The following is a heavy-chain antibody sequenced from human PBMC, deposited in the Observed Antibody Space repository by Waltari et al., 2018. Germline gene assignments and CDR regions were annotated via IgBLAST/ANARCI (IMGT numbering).Heavy chain of an antibody. CDR1: GFTFSFYW. CDR2: INADESLI. CDR3: ARAAGAGVTDY. D-gene: IGHD6-19*01. Sequence: EVQLVESGGGLVRPGGSLRLSWASSGFTFSFYWMHWIRQAPGEEPVWVARINADESLITYADYAKGRFTISRDNTKNILYLQMTGLTVDDTAVYYCARAAGAGVTDYWGRGTLV. J-gene: IGHJ4*01. V-gene: IGHV3-74*03.